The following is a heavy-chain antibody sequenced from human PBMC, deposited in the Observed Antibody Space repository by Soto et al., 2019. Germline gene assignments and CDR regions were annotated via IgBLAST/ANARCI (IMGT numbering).Heavy chain of an antibody. J-gene: IGHJ5*02. CDR3: ARPYCSSTSCKNWFDP. Sequence: QVQLVQSGAEVKKPGTSVKVSCKASGYTFTSYDINWVRQATGQGLEWLGWINPNSGNTGYAQKFQGRVTMPRASSITTAYMELSNLRSEDTAVYFCARPYCSSTSCKNWFDPWGQGTLVTVSS. CDR2: INPNSGNT. D-gene: IGHD2-2*01. V-gene: IGHV1-8*01. CDR1: GYTFTSYD.